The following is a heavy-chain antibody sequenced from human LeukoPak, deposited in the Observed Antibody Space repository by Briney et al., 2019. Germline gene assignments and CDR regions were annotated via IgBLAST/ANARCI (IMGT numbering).Heavy chain of an antibody. CDR1: GGSISSSSYY. CDR2: IYYSGST. J-gene: IGHJ6*03. D-gene: IGHD2-2*01. V-gene: IGHV4-39*01. CDR3: ARLATTRELGYCSSTSCYFPYYYMDV. Sequence: SETLSLTRTVSGGSISSSSYYWGWIRQPPGKGLEWIGSIYYSGSTYYNPSLKSRVTISVDTSKNQFSLKLSSVTAADTAVYYCARLATTRELGYCSSTSCYFPYYYMDVWGKGTTVTVSS.